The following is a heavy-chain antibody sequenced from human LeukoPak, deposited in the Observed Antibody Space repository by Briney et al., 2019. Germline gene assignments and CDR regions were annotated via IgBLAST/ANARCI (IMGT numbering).Heavy chain of an antibody. CDR2: INHSGST. D-gene: IGHD5-18*01. Sequence: SETLSLTCTVSGGSISSGDYYWSWIRQPPGKGLEWIGEINHSGSTNYNPSLKSRVTISVDTSKNQFSLKLGSVTAADTAVYYCAREVYSYGPQDYWGQGTLVTVSS. CDR3: AREVYSYGPQDY. V-gene: IGHV4-39*07. CDR1: GGSISSGDYY. J-gene: IGHJ4*02.